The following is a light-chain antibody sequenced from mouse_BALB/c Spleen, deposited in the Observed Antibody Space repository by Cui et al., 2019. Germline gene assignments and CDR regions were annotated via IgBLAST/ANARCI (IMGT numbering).Light chain of an antibody. J-gene: IGKJ2*01. CDR3: LQVTHVPMYT. CDR2: RVS. Sequence: DAVMTQTPLSLPVRLGDQASISGRSSQSLENSNGNTYLNWYLQKPGQSPQLLIYRVSNRFSGVLDRFSGSGSGTDFTLKISRVEAEDLGVYFCLQVTHVPMYTFGGGTKLEIK. CDR1: QSLENSNGNTY. V-gene: IGKV1-122*01.